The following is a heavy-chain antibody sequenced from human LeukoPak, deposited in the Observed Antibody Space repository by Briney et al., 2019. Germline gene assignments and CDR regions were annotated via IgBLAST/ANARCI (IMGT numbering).Heavy chain of an antibody. CDR2: INPKSGDT. D-gene: IGHD2-15*01. J-gene: IGHJ2*01. V-gene: IGHV1-2*06. CDR3: ARALPQDGYWYFDL. Sequence: GASVKVSCKASGYIVTDYYMHWVRQAPGEGLEWVGRINPKSGDTKFAQKFQGRVTMTRDTSIDTASMELSRLRSDDTAVYFCARALPQDGYWYFDLWGRGTLVTVSS. CDR1: GYIVTDYY.